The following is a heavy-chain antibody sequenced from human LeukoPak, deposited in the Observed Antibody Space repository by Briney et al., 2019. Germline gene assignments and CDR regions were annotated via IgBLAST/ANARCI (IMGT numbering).Heavy chain of an antibody. D-gene: IGHD3-22*01. CDR1: GGSISSSSYY. CDR3: ARDESTMTPFGGVDY. Sequence: SETLSLTCTVSGGSISSSSYYWGWIRQPPGKGLEWIGSIYYSGSTYYNPSLKSRVTISVDTSKNQFSLKLSSVTAADTAVYYCARDESTMTPFGGVDYWGQGTLVTVSS. CDR2: IYYSGST. V-gene: IGHV4-39*07. J-gene: IGHJ4*02.